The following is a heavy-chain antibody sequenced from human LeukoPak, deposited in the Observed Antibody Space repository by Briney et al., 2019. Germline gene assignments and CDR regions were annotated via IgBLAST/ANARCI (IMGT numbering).Heavy chain of an antibody. CDR1: GFTFSSYV. Sequence: GGSLRLSCAASGFTFSSYVMSWVRQAPGKGLEWVSGISDSGGSTYYADSVKGRFTTSRDNSKNTLYLQMNSLRAEDTAVYYCAKNLDRAMIRPFDYWGQGTLVTVSS. J-gene: IGHJ4*02. CDR3: AKNLDRAMIRPFDY. D-gene: IGHD5-18*01. CDR2: ISDSGGST. V-gene: IGHV3-23*01.